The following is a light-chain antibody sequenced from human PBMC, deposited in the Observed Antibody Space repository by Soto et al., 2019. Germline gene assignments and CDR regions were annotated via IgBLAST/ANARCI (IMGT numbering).Light chain of an antibody. Sequence: SYELTQPPSVSVSPGQTARITCSGDALPKQYAYWYQQKPGQAPVLVIYKDTERPSGIPERFSGSSSGTTVTLTISGVQAEDGGDYYLQSADNRGNYGFGTGTQLNVL. CDR3: QSADNRGNYG. J-gene: IGLJ1*01. V-gene: IGLV3-25*02. CDR2: KDT. CDR1: ALPKQY.